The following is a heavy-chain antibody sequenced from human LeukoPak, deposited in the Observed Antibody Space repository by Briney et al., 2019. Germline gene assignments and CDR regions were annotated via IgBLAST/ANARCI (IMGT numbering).Heavy chain of an antibody. Sequence: SETLSLTCTVSGGSISSYYWSWIRQPAGKGLEWIGRIYTSGSTNYNPSLKSRVTMSVDTSKNQFSLKLSSATAADTAVYYCAREAYYYDSSGYHGVGFDYWGQGTLVTVSS. V-gene: IGHV4-4*07. D-gene: IGHD3-22*01. CDR1: GGSISSYY. CDR3: AREAYYYDSSGYHGVGFDY. CDR2: IYTSGST. J-gene: IGHJ4*02.